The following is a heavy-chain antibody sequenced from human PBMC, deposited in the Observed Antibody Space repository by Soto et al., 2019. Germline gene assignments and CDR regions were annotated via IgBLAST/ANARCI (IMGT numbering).Heavy chain of an antibody. CDR2: IYYSGST. Sequence: QLQLQESGPGLVEPSETLSLTCTVSGGSISSDSYYWGWIRQPPGKGLEWIGSIYYSGSTYYNPSLKSRVTIAVDTSNNQFSLKLTSVTAADTAVYYCARLWLAAAGTDFDYWGQGTLVTVSS. D-gene: IGHD6-13*01. J-gene: IGHJ4*02. CDR1: GGSISSDSYY. CDR3: ARLWLAAAGTDFDY. V-gene: IGHV4-39*01.